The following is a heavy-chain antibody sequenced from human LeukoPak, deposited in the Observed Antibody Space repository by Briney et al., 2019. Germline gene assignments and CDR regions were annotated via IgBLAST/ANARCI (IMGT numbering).Heavy chain of an antibody. CDR3: ARDRCGGDCYCFDY. Sequence: GGSLRLSCAASGFTFSIYGMHWVRQVPGKGLEWVALISDDGSTKFYADSVKGRFTISRDNSKNTLSLQMNSLRAEDTAVYYCARDRCGGDCYCFDYWGQGTLVTFSS. J-gene: IGHJ4*02. CDR1: GFTFSIYG. CDR2: ISDDGSTK. V-gene: IGHV3-33*01. D-gene: IGHD2-21*02.